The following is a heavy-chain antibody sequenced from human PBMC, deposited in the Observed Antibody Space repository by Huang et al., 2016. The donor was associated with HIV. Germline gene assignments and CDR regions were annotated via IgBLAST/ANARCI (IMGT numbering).Heavy chain of an antibody. D-gene: IGHD4-17*01. Sequence: QVQLVQSGAEVKTPGSSVKVSCKASGGNYSKYAISWVRQAPGHGREWMVGITAMFGTPNYARKFQGSVTITADDSTSTTYVEVSSLRSEDTALYYCARGQLGSYGDYDVLYWGQGTLVTVSS. CDR3: ARGQLGSYGDYDVLY. V-gene: IGHV1-69*13. CDR1: GGNYSKYA. J-gene: IGHJ4*02. CDR2: ITAMFGTP.